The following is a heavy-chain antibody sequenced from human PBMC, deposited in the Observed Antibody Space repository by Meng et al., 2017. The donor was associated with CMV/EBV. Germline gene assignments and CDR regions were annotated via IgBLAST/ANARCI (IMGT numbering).Heavy chain of an antibody. J-gene: IGHJ6*02. CDR3: ARAFMVRGWGYYYYGMDV. CDR2: ISSSGSTI. Sequence: GGSLRLSCAASGFTFSSYEMNWVRQAPGKGLEWVSYISSSGSTIYYADSVKGRFTISRDNAKNSLYLQMNSLRAEDTAVYYCARAFMVRGWGYYYYGMDVWGQGTTVTVSS. V-gene: IGHV3-48*03. D-gene: IGHD3-10*01. CDR1: GFTFSSYE.